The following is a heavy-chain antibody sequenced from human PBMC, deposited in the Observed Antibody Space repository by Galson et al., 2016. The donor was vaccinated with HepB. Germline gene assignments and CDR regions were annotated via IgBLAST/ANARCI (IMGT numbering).Heavy chain of an antibody. J-gene: IGHJ4*02. V-gene: IGHV3-23*01. D-gene: IGHD5-12*01. Sequence: SLRLSCAASGFTISTYGMSWVRQAPGKGLEWVARIIGSGGITSYADSVKGRFTISRDSFKNTVYLQLNSLTTEDTAVYHCAKGTPVRREYSGYVGGENFDYWGRGTLVTVSS. CDR3: AKGTPVRREYSGYVGGENFDY. CDR2: IIGSGGIT. CDR1: GFTISTYG.